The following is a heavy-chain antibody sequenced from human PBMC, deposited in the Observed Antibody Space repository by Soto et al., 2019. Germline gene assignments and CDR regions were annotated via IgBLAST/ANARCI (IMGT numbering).Heavy chain of an antibody. CDR3: ARRWGDYFDY. J-gene: IGHJ4*02. V-gene: IGHV4-59*08. Sequence: SETLSLTCTVSGGSISSYYWSWIRQPPGKGLEWIGYIYYSGSTNYNPSPKSRVTISVDTSKNQFSLKLSSVTAADTAVYYCARRWGDYFDYWGQGTLVPVSS. CDR2: IYYSGST. D-gene: IGHD3-16*01. CDR1: GGSISSYY.